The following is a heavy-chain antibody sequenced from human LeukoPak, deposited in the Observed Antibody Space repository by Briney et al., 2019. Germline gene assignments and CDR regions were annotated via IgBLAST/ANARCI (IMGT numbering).Heavy chain of an antibody. Sequence: GSLRLSCAASGITFRYHCLQRVRPAPGQGLELGAVISYDGSNKYYADSVKGRFTISRDNSKNTLYLQMNSLRAEDTAVYYCAKEVFPSIAVAGTGDYWGQGTLVTVSS. CDR2: ISYDGSNK. CDR3: AKEVFPSIAVAGTGDY. J-gene: IGHJ4*02. CDR1: GITFRYHC. D-gene: IGHD6-19*01. V-gene: IGHV3-30*18.